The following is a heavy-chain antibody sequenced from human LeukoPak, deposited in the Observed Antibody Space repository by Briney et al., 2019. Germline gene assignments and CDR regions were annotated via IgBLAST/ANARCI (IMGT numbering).Heavy chain of an antibody. Sequence: PSETLSLTCTVSGGSISSYYWSWIRQPAGKGLEWIGRIYTSGSTNYNPSLKSRVTMSVDTSKNQFSLKLSSVTAADTAVYYCAREPADFGLGYQHAIEVTFDYWGQGTLVTVSS. CDR1: GGSISSYY. D-gene: IGHD2-2*01. CDR3: AREPADFGLGYQHAIEVTFDY. J-gene: IGHJ4*02. V-gene: IGHV4-4*07. CDR2: IYTSGST.